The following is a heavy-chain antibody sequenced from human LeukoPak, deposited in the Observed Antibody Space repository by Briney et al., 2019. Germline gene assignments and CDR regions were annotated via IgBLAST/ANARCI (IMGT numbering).Heavy chain of an antibody. CDR3: AREGVRVYDSSGYPNDY. J-gene: IGHJ4*02. CDR2: ISGSGGST. Sequence: GGSLRLSCTASGFTFSSYAMSWVRQAPGKGLEWVSTISGSGGSTYNADSVKGRFTISRDNSKNTLYLQMNSLRAEDTAVYYCAREGVRVYDSSGYPNDYWGQGTLVTVSS. V-gene: IGHV3-23*01. CDR1: GFTFSSYA. D-gene: IGHD3-22*01.